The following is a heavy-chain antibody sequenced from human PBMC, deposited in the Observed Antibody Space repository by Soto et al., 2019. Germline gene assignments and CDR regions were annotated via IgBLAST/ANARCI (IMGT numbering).Heavy chain of an antibody. CDR3: AKGSYYDASSSCDTPGMYYRYFGLDV. D-gene: IGHD3-22*01. CDR2: IIPNFDAA. V-gene: IGHV1-69*01. J-gene: IGHJ6*02. Sequence: QVQLVQSGAEVKKPGSSVKVSCKASGDTFNNYAISWVRQAPGQGLEWVGGIIPNFDAANSAQKFQGRVTITADESTSTAYMELSRLRSEDTAVYYCAKGSYYDASSSCDTPGMYYRYFGLDVWGQGTTVTVSS. CDR1: GDTFNNYA.